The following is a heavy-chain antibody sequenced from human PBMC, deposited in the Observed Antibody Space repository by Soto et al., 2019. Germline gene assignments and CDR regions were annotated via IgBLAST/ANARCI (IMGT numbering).Heavy chain of an antibody. Sequence: GGSLRLSCAASGVTFSSYSMNLVRQAPGKGLEWVSYISSSSSTMYYADSVKGRFTISRDNAKNSLYLQMNSLRAEDTAVYYCARDSPAGPFDYWAQGTLVTVSS. CDR2: ISSSSSTM. J-gene: IGHJ4*02. CDR3: ARDSPAGPFDY. D-gene: IGHD2-2*01. V-gene: IGHV3-48*01. CDR1: GVTFSSYS.